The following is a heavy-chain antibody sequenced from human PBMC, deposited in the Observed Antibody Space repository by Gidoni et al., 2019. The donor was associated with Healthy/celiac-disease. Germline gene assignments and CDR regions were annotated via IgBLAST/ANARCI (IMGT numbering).Heavy chain of an antibody. D-gene: IGHD3-10*01. CDR1: GYTFTGYY. V-gene: IGHV1-2*02. J-gene: IGHJ6*03. CDR3: AREWGYVSGSYYNPGGYYYYYMDV. Sequence: QVQLVQSGAEVKKPGASVKVSCKASGYTFTGYYMHWVRQAPGQGLEWMGWINPNSGGTNYAQKFQGRVTMTRDTSISTAYMELSRLRSDDTAVYYCAREWGYVSGSYYNPGGYYYYYMDVWGKGTTVPVSS. CDR2: INPNSGGT.